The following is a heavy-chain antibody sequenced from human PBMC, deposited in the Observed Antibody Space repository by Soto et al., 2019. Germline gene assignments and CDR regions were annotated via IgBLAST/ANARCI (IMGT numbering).Heavy chain of an antibody. V-gene: IGHV3-23*01. J-gene: IGHJ4*02. CDR1: GLTFSRYA. CDR2: VSGNGGST. CDR3: AKEIGGTSDISVAGSFDY. D-gene: IGHD6-19*01. Sequence: EVQRLESGGGLIQPGGSLRLSCVASGLTFSRYAMSWGRRAPGKGLEWVSTVSGNGGSTYYADYVKGRFSISRDHSKNTLYLQMNGLRVEDTALYYCAKEIGGTSDISVAGSFDYWGQGILVTVSS.